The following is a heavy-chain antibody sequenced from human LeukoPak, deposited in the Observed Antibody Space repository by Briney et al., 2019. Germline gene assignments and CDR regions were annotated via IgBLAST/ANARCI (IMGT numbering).Heavy chain of an antibody. CDR1: GSSITGFH. D-gene: IGHD2-21*01. J-gene: IGHJ4*02. CDR2: IQASGTT. V-gene: IGHV4-59*01. Sequence: SETLSLTCSVSGSSITGFHWGWIRQPPGKGLELIGYIQASGTTKHNPSLKSRVTISIDTSKAQFSLNVNSVSAADTAMYYCARLDSCGADSCIDSWGQGNLVIVSS. CDR3: ARLDSCGADSCIDS.